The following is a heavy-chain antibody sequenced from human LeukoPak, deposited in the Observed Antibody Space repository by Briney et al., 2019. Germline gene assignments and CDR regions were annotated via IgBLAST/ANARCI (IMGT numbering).Heavy chain of an antibody. CDR3: AKGTICGEWDPLGYYMDV. D-gene: IGHD3-3*01. J-gene: IGHJ6*03. CDR2: ISGIGGSS. CDR1: GFTFSNYA. V-gene: IGHV3-23*01. Sequence: GGSLRLSCAASGFTFSNYAMSWVRQAPGKGLEWVSTISGIGGSSTYAVDSVKGRFTISRDNSKNTLYLQMNSLRAEDTAVYYCAKGTICGEWDPLGYYMDVWGKGTTVTVSS.